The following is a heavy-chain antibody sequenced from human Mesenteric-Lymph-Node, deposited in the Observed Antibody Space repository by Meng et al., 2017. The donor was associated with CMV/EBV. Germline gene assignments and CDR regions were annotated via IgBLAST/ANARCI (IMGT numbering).Heavy chain of an antibody. V-gene: IGHV4-34*01. CDR1: GGSFSGNF. J-gene: IGHJ5*01. D-gene: IGHD3-10*01. CDR2: INQSGIT. Sequence: GSLRLSCGVYGGSFSGNFWSWIRQPPGKGLEWIGEINQSGITKYHPSLKSRGTISVDTSKNQFSLKVTSVTAADTAVYYCARGGYGSGPRWFDPWGQGTLVTVSS. CDR3: ARGGYGSGPRWFDP.